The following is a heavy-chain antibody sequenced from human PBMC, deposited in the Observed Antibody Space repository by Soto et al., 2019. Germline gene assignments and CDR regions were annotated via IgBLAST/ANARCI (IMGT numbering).Heavy chain of an antibody. CDR3: ARVAFYYDSSGPTGSFDP. Sequence: ASVKVSCKASGYTFTGYYMHWVRQAPGQGLEWMGWINPNSGGTNYAQKFQGRVTMTRDTSISTAYMELSRLRSDDTAVYYCARVAFYYDSSGPTGSFDPWGQGTLVTVSS. D-gene: IGHD3-22*01. CDR1: GYTFTGYY. J-gene: IGHJ5*02. CDR2: INPNSGGT. V-gene: IGHV1-2*02.